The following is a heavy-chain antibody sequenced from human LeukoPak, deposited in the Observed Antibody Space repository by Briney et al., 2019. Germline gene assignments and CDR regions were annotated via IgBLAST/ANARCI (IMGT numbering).Heavy chain of an antibody. D-gene: IGHD2/OR15-2a*01. CDR2: GRYYGSDK. CDR3: AKVSRLLDAFDI. V-gene: IGHV3-30*02. J-gene: IGHJ3*02. CDR1: GFTFSSYG. Sequence: GGSLRLSCAASGFTFSSYGMHWGCHAPATGQELVAFGRYYGSDKYYADSVKSRLTISIDNSKNTLFLQMASLRAEDTTVDYFAKVSRLLDAFDIWGQGTMVTVSS.